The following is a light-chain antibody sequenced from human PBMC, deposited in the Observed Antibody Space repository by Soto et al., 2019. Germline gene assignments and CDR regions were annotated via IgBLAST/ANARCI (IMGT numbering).Light chain of an antibody. CDR1: SSDVGRYSY. CDR3: CSYAGTYTGV. Sequence: QSVLTQPRSVSVSPGQSVSISCTGTSSDVGRYSYASWYQQHPGKAPKLMIYDVSEWPSGVPDRFSGSKSGNTASLTISGLQAEDEADYYCCSYAGTYTGVFGTGTKVTVL. J-gene: IGLJ1*01. V-gene: IGLV2-11*01. CDR2: DVS.